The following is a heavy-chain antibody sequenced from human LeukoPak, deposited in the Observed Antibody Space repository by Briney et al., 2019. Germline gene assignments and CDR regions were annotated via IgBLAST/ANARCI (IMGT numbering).Heavy chain of an antibody. CDR1: RFTFSTYA. CDR3: AKGLERESRLDS. CDR2: ISGSGGTT. J-gene: IGHJ4*02. Sequence: GGSLRLSCAASRFTFSTYAMSWVRQAPGKGLECVSGISGSGGTTYYADSVRGRFTISRDNSKNTLYLQMNSLRAEDTALYYCAKGLERESRLDSWGQGTLVTVSS. V-gene: IGHV3-23*01. D-gene: IGHD1-1*01.